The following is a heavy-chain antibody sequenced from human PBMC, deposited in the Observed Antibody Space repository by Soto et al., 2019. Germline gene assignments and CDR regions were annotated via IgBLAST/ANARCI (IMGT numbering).Heavy chain of an antibody. CDR2: IWYDGGTK. CDR1: GYTFSAPG. D-gene: IGHD2-21*01. V-gene: IGHV3-33*01. J-gene: IGHJ4*02. CDR3: ARIPLWPTDS. Sequence: GGSLRLSCGAVGYTFSAPGMHWVRQAPGKGLEGVAVIWYDGGTKMYADSVKGRFTISRDNSKNILYLQMNGLRAEDPAVYYWARIPLWPTDSWGQGTLVTVSA.